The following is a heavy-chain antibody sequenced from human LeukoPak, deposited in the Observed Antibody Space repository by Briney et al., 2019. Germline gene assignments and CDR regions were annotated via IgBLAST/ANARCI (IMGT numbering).Heavy chain of an antibody. Sequence: ASVKVSCKASVYTFTGYYIHWVRQAPGQGLEWMGRINPKDGETSFTQKFQGRVTITSAMSISTAYMELSGLRYDDTAVYYCGRDWELRFHQGGLDYWGQGALVTVSS. V-gene: IGHV1-2*06. CDR2: INPKDGET. CDR3: GRDWELRFHQGGLDY. J-gene: IGHJ4*02. CDR1: VYTFTGYY. D-gene: IGHD3-3*01.